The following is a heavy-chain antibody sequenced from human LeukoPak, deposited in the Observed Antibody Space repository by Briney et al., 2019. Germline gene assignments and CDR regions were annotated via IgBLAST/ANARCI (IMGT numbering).Heavy chain of an antibody. CDR3: ARAPSGEVESAARAYYLDY. V-gene: IGHV4-34*01. Sequence: PAETLSLPCAVYGGSFSGYFWSWIRQPPGKGLEWIGEINHSGGTNYNPSLKSRVTISVDTSKNQFSLKMNSVTAADTAVYYCARAPSGEVESAARAYYLDYWGQGTLVTVSS. CDR1: GGSFSGYF. J-gene: IGHJ4*02. CDR2: INHSGGT. D-gene: IGHD6-13*01.